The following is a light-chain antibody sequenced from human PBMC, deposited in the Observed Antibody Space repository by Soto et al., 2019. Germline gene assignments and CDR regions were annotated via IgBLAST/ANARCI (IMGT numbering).Light chain of an antibody. Sequence: EILLTQSPCTLSLSPGERATLSCRASQSVSNNYLDWYQQKPGQAPRLLIYGASARATGVPARFSASGSGTEFTLTISSLQSEDSEVYYCQQYDMWPYTFGQGTKVDIK. CDR3: QQYDMWPYT. V-gene: IGKV3-15*01. CDR1: QSVSNN. CDR2: GAS. J-gene: IGKJ2*01.